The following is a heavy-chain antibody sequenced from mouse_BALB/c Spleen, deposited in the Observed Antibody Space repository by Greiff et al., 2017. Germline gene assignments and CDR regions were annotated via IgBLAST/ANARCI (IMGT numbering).Heavy chain of an antibody. J-gene: IGHJ4*01. V-gene: IGHV3-2*02. CDR1: GYSITSDYA. CDR2: ISYSGST. Sequence: EVKLLESGPGLVKPSQSLSLTCTVTGYSITSDYAWNWIRQFPGNKLEWMGYISYSGSTSYNPSLKSRISITRDTSKNQFFLQLNSVTTEDTATYYCARMPFLLLRSYAMDYWGQGTSVTVSS. D-gene: IGHD1-1*01. CDR3: ARMPFLLLRSYAMDY.